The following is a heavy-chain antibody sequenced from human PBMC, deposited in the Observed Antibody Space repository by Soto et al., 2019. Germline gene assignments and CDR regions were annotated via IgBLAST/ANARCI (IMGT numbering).Heavy chain of an antibody. Sequence: GSLRLSCAAAGFTLSSYAMHWVRQAPGKGLEWVSYISRSSSNIYYADSVKGRFTISRDNAKNSLYLQMNSLRAEDTVVYYCARDNYVSGSGWFDPWGQGTLVTVSS. D-gene: IGHD3-10*01. CDR2: ISRSSSNI. V-gene: IGHV3-48*01. J-gene: IGHJ5*02. CDR1: GFTLSSYA. CDR3: ARDNYVSGSGWFDP.